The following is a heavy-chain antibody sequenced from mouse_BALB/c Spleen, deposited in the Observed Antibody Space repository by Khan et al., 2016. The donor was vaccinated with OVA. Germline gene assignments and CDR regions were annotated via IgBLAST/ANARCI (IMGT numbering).Heavy chain of an antibody. V-gene: IGHV1S135*01. Sequence: VQLQQSGPELMKPGASVKISCKASGYSFTTYYIHWVMQSHGKSLEWIGYIDPFSGGTTYNQKFKGKATLTVDKSSSPAYLHLSNRASEDSAVNDWTRHGYVAWFTYWGQGTLVTVSA. CDR3: TRHGYVAWFTY. CDR2: IDPFSGGT. D-gene: IGHD2-14*01. CDR1: GYSFTTYY. J-gene: IGHJ3*01.